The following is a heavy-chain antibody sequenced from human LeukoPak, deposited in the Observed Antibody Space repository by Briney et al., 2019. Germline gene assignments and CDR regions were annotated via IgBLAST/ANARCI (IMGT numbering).Heavy chain of an antibody. V-gene: IGHV1-69*13. CDR2: IIPMFGTA. CDR3: ASTRFLEWLLPDY. J-gene: IGHJ4*02. Sequence: SVKVSCKASGGTFSSYAISWVRQAPGQGLEWLGGIIPMFGTAKYAQRFQGKLTITADESTSTAYMELSSLRSEDTAVYYCASTRFLEWLLPDYWGQGTLVTVSS. CDR1: GGTFSSYA. D-gene: IGHD3-3*01.